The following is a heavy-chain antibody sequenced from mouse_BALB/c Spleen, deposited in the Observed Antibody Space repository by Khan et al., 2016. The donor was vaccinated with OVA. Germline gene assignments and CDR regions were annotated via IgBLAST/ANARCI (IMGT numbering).Heavy chain of an antibody. CDR2: ISSGGSFI. CDR1: GFTFSNYA. V-gene: IGHV5-9-3*01. CDR3: ARTPGYYGSNYFDY. D-gene: IGHD1-1*01. J-gene: IGHJ2*01. Sequence: EVELVESGGGLVKPGGSLKFSCAASGFTFSNYAMSWVRQTPEKRLEWVATISSGGSFIYYPDSGKGRFTISRDQAKNTLYLQMNSRRSEETAMYYCARTPGYYGSNYFDYWGQGTTLTVSS.